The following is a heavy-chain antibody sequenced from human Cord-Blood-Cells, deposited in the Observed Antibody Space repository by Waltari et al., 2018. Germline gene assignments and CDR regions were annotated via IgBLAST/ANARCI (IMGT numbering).Heavy chain of an antibody. D-gene: IGHD6-19*01. CDR3: ANRLDHHSSGWYYFDY. CDR2: ISYDGSNK. V-gene: IGHV3-30*18. CDR1: GFTFSSYG. Sequence: QVQLVESGGGVVQPGRSLRLSCAASGFTFSSYGMHWVRQAPGKGLEWVAVISYDGSNKYYADSVKGRFTISRDNSKNTLYLQMNSLRAEDTAVYYCANRLDHHSSGWYYFDYWGQGTLVTVSS. J-gene: IGHJ4*02.